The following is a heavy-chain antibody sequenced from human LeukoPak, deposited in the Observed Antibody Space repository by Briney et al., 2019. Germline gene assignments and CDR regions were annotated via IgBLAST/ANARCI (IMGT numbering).Heavy chain of an antibody. Sequence: GASVKVSCKASGYIFTQYGIIWVRQAPGQGLEWMASISTYSGNTDYAQNLQDRVTMTTDTSTSAAYMELRSLRFDDTAVYYCARRTGYSYYYMDVWGQGTTVTVSS. V-gene: IGHV1-18*01. CDR2: ISTYSGNT. CDR1: GYIFTQYG. CDR3: ARRTGYSYYYMDV. D-gene: IGHD5-24*01. J-gene: IGHJ6*03.